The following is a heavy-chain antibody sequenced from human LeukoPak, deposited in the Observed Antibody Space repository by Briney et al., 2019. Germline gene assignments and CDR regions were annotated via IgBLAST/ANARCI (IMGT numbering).Heavy chain of an antibody. CDR3: AREEGLWSYLEY. CDR1: GDSISSYY. Sequence: SETLSLTCTVSGDSISSYYWTWIRQPAGKGLEWIGRIYTSGSTNYNPSLKSRVTMSVDTSKNQFSLKLSSVTAADTAVYYCAREEGLWSYLEYWGQGTLVTVSS. D-gene: IGHD5-18*01. V-gene: IGHV4-4*07. CDR2: IYTSGST. J-gene: IGHJ4*02.